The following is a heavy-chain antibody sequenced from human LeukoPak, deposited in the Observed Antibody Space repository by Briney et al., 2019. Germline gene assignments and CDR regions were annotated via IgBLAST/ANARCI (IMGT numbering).Heavy chain of an antibody. J-gene: IGHJ3*02. CDR1: GYSISSGYY. V-gene: IGHV3-9*03. Sequence: LSLTCTVSGYSISSGYYWGWIRQAPGKGLEWVSGISWNSGSIGYADSVKGRFTISRDNAKNSLYLQMNSLRAEDMALYYCAKDVVPAAIRSGAFDIWGQGTMVTVSS. D-gene: IGHD2-2*01. CDR3: AKDVVPAAIRSGAFDI. CDR2: ISWNSGSI.